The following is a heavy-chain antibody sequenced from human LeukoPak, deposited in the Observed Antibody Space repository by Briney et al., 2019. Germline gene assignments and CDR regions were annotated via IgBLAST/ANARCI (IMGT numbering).Heavy chain of an antibody. CDR3: ARGLASGYPPIPFDY. Sequence: SETLSLTCVVYGESFSGYYWTCIRQPPGKGLEWIGEIIDTGSTKYNSSLKSRVTISVDTSKNEFSLNLTSVTAADTAIYYCARGLASGYPPIPFDYWGQGTLVTVSS. D-gene: IGHD3-3*01. V-gene: IGHV4-34*12. CDR1: GESFSGYY. J-gene: IGHJ4*02. CDR2: IIDTGST.